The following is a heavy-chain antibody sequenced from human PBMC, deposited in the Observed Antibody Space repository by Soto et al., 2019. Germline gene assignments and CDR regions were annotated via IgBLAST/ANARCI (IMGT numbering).Heavy chain of an antibody. V-gene: IGHV3-33*01. J-gene: IGHJ4*02. CDR2: IWYDGSNK. CDR1: GFTFSSYG. Sequence: QVQLVESGGGVVQPGRSLRLSCAASGFTFSSYGMHWVRQAPGRGLEWVAVIWYDGSNKYYADSVKGRFTISRDNSKNPLYLQMNSRRAEDTAVYYCARAVIGYCTNGVCKKFDYWGQGTLVTVSS. D-gene: IGHD2-8*01. CDR3: ARAVIGYCTNGVCKKFDY.